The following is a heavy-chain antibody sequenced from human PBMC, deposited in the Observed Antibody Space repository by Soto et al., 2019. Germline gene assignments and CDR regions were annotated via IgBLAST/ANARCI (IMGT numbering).Heavy chain of an antibody. CDR2: IIPHFGAG. CDR3: AKGRGVTTTGFDN. V-gene: IGHV1-69*13. CDR1: GDSFSNSA. Sequence: ASVKVSCKVSGDSFSNSAISWVRQAPGQGLEWMGGIIPHFGAGDSAQKFQGRVTITADGSTTTVYMELANLRHEGTALYFFAKGRGVTTTGFDNWGQGTIVTGFS. J-gene: IGHJ4*02. D-gene: IGHD3-3*01.